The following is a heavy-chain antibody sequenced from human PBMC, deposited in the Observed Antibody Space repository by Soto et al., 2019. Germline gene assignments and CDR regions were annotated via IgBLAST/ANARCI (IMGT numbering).Heavy chain of an antibody. CDR2: INYSGST. J-gene: IGHJ4*02. Sequence: QVQLQQWGAGLLKPSETLSLTCAVYGGSFSGYYWSWIRQPPGKGLEWIGEINYSGSTNYNPSLKSRVTISVDTSKNQFSLKLSSVTAADTAVYYCARGSRPFTYDFWSGYHAAFDYWGQGTLVTVSS. CDR1: GGSFSGYY. V-gene: IGHV4-34*01. D-gene: IGHD3-3*01. CDR3: ARGSRPFTYDFWSGYHAAFDY.